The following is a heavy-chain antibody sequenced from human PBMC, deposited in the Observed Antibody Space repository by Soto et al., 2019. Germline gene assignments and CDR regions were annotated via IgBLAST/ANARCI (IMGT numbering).Heavy chain of an antibody. Sequence: QVQLRQWGAGLLKPSETLSLTCAVYGGSFSGHYWSWLRQSPGKGLEWIGEINHSGSTNHNPSLKSRVTISVDTSKNQFSLKVRSVTAADTAVYYCASGVAVAGHYLDSWGQGTLVTVSS. CDR2: INHSGST. D-gene: IGHD6-19*01. J-gene: IGHJ4*02. CDR3: ASGVAVAGHYLDS. CDR1: GGSFSGHY. V-gene: IGHV4-34*02.